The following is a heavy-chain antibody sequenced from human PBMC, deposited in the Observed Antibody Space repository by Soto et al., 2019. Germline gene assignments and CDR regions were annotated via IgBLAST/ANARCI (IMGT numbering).Heavy chain of an antibody. Sequence: ASETLSLTCAVYGGSFSGYYWSWIRQPPGKGLEWIGEINHSGSTNYNPSPKSRVTISVDTSKNQFSLKLSSVTAADTAVYYCARGPQFMVRGVIPQLYYYYYMDVWGKGTTVTVSS. J-gene: IGHJ6*03. D-gene: IGHD3-10*01. CDR1: GGSFSGYY. CDR3: ARGPQFMVRGVIPQLYYYYYMDV. CDR2: INHSGST. V-gene: IGHV4-34*01.